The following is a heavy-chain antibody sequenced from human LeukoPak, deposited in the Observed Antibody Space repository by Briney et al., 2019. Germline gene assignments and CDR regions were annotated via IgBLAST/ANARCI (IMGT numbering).Heavy chain of an antibody. CDR1: GYTFTGYY. CDR3: ARTTVYDILTGYYNYFDY. V-gene: IGHV1-2*02. Sequence: RASVKVSCKASGYTFTGYYMHWVRQAPGQGLEWMGWINPNSGGTNYAQKFQGRVTMTRDTSISTAYMELSRLRSDDTAVYYCARTTVYDILTGYYNYFDYWGQGTLVTVSS. CDR2: INPNSGGT. D-gene: IGHD3-9*01. J-gene: IGHJ4*02.